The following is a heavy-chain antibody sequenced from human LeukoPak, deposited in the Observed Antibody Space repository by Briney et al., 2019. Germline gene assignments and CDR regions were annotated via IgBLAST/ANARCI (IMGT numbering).Heavy chain of an antibody. D-gene: IGHD6-19*01. Sequence: ASVKVSCKASGYTFTSYGISWVRQAPGQGLEWMGWISAYNGDTNYAQKLQGRVTMTTDTSTSTAYVELRSLRSDDTAVYYCARDTTIAVAGVFDYWGQGTLVTVSS. CDR1: GYTFTSYG. CDR3: ARDTTIAVAGVFDY. V-gene: IGHV1-18*01. CDR2: ISAYNGDT. J-gene: IGHJ4*02.